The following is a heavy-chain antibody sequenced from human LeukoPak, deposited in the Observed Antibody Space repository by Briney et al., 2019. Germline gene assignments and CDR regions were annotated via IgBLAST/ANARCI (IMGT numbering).Heavy chain of an antibody. V-gene: IGHV3-21*01. CDR3: AGTAMAPSGRFDY. D-gene: IGHD5-18*01. CDR2: ISSSSYI. Sequence: GGSLRLSCAASGFTFSSYSMNWVRQAPGKGLEWVSSISSSSYIYYTDSVKGRFTISRDNAKNSLYLQMNSLRAEDTAVYYCAGTAMAPSGRFDYWGQGTLVTVSS. J-gene: IGHJ4*02. CDR1: GFTFSSYS.